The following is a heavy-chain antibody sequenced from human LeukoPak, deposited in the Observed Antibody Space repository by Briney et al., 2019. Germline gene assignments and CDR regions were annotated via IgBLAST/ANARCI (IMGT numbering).Heavy chain of an antibody. D-gene: IGHD6-25*01. CDR1: GGSFSGHY. V-gene: IGHV4-34*01. Sequence: SETLSLTCAVYGGSFSGHYWTWIRQSPGKGLECIGEINHSGSTNYNPSLKSRVAISLDASENQFSLRVTSVTAADTAVYYCARGTESSGWNFDYWGQGTLVTVSS. CDR3: ARGTESSGWNFDY. J-gene: IGHJ4*02. CDR2: INHSGST.